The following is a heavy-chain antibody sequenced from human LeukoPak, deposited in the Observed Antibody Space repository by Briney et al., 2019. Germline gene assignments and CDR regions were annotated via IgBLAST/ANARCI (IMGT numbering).Heavy chain of an antibody. CDR2: MNPNSGNT. J-gene: IGHJ4*02. D-gene: IGHD3-22*01. V-gene: IGHV1-8*03. CDR3: ARGWKLYDSSGYPFDY. CDR1: GYTFTSYD. Sequence: ASVKVSCKASGYTFTSYDINWVRQATGRGLEWMGWMNPNSGNTGYAQKFQGRVTITRNTSISTAYMELSSLRSEDTAVYYCARGWKLYDSSGYPFDYWGQGTLVTVSS.